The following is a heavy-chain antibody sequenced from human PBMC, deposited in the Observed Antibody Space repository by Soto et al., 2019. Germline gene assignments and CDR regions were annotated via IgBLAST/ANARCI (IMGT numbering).Heavy chain of an antibody. J-gene: IGHJ4*02. D-gene: IGHD2-2*03. V-gene: IGHV3-23*01. CDR1: GFTFSSFG. CDR3: AKMGIGMFSHKHHFDH. CDR2: ISASGDSS. Sequence: EVQLLDSGGDLAQPGWSLRLSCTASGFTFSSFGMAWVRQAPGKGLEWVSAISASGDSSYYADSVKDRFTISRDSPTNTLYLQMNHLRAEDTAVYYCAKMGIGMFSHKHHFDHWGQGTQVTVSS.